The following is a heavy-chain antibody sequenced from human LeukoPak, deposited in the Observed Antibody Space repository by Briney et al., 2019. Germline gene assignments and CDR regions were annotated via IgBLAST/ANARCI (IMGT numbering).Heavy chain of an antibody. CDR2: IWFDGSDK. V-gene: IGHV3-33*01. CDR3: ARDLNREDFDY. CDR1: GFSFSSYD. Sequence: GGSLRLSCAASGFSFSSYDMHWVRQAPGKGLEWVAIIWFDGSDKYYGDSVKGRFTISRDNSKNTLYLQMNSLRVEDTAVYYCARDLNREDFDYWGQGTLVAASS. D-gene: IGHD1-14*01. J-gene: IGHJ4*02.